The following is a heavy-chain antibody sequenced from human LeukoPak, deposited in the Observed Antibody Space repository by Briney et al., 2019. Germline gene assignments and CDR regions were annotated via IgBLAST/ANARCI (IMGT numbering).Heavy chain of an antibody. Sequence: RASVTVSCTASGYTFTSYGISWVRQAPGQGLEWMGWISAYNGNTNYAQKLQGRVTMTTDTSTSTAYMELRSLRSDDTAVYYCARDRNILTGYYGGRIGGYWGQGTLVTVSS. J-gene: IGHJ4*02. CDR1: GYTFTSYG. CDR3: ARDRNILTGYYGGRIGGY. D-gene: IGHD3-9*01. V-gene: IGHV1-18*01. CDR2: ISAYNGNT.